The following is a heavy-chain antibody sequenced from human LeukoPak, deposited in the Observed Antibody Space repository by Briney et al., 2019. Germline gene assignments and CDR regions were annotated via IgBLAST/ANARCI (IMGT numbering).Heavy chain of an antibody. CDR1: GITLSNYG. CDR3: ANLPYTR. Sequence: PGGSLRLSCVVSGITLSNYGMSWVRQAPGKGLEWVSAISGSGGSTYYADSVKGRFTSSRDNSKNTLYLQMNSLRAEDTAVYYYANLPYTRWGQGTLVTVSS. D-gene: IGHD2-2*01. V-gene: IGHV3-23*01. CDR2: ISGSGGST. J-gene: IGHJ4*02.